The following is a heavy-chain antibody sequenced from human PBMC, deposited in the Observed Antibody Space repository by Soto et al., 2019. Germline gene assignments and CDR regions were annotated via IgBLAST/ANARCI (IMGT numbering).Heavy chain of an antibody. CDR3: ARHRSYYDIFTGIPYGGWFDP. D-gene: IGHD3-9*01. Sequence: KGSCKASGYSFTGYGISWVSQAPRQGLEWMRIIYPGDSDTRYSPSFQGQVTISADKSIGTAYLQWSSLKASDTAMYYCARHRSYYDIFTGIPYGGWFDPWGQGTLDTVFS. J-gene: IGHJ5*02. CDR1: GYSFTGYG. CDR2: IYPGDSDT. V-gene: IGHV5-51*01.